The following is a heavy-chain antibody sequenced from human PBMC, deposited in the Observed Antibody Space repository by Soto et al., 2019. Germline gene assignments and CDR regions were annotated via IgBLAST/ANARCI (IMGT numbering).Heavy chain of an antibody. V-gene: IGHV6-1*01. CDR1: GDSVSSNSAA. J-gene: IGHJ6*02. CDR3: AREIAAAGRNYYYYGMDV. Sequence: SQTLSLTGAISGDSVSSNSAAWNWIRQSPSRGLEWLGRTYYRSKLYNDYAVSVKSRITINPDTSKNQFSLQLNSVTPEDTAVYYCAREIAAAGRNYYYYGMDVWGQGTTVTVSS. CDR2: TYYRSKLYN. D-gene: IGHD6-13*01.